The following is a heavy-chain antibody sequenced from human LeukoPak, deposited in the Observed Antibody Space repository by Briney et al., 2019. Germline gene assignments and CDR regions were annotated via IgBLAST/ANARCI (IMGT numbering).Heavy chain of an antibody. CDR1: GGSFSGYY. J-gene: IGHJ6*02. CDR3: ASRIGYYYYYGMGV. CDR2: INHSGST. Sequence: SETLSLTCAVYGGSFSGYYWSWIRQPSGKGLEWIGEINHSGSTNYNPSLKSRVTISVDTSKNQFSLKLSSVTAADTAVYYCASRIGYYYYYGMGVWGQGTTVTVSS. V-gene: IGHV4-34*01. D-gene: IGHD2-15*01.